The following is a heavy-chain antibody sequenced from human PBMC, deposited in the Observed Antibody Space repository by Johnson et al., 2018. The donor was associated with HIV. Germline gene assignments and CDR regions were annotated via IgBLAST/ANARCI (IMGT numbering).Heavy chain of an antibody. V-gene: IGHV3-9*01. D-gene: IGHD6-13*01. CDR1: GFTFSNAW. CDR3: AKDLRRKQLGNHDAFDI. Sequence: VQLVESGGGLVKPGGSLRLSCAASGFTFSNAWMSWVRQAPGKGLEWVSGISWNSGSIGYADSVKGRFTISRDNDKNSLYLQMNSLRAEDTALYYCAKDLRRKQLGNHDAFDIWGQGTMVTVSS. CDR2: ISWNSGSI. J-gene: IGHJ3*02.